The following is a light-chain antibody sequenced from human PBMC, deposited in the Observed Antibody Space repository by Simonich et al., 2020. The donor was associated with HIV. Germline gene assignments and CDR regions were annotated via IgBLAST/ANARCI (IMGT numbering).Light chain of an antibody. CDR1: SGSIASNY. J-gene: IGLJ2*01. CDR3: QSYDTSNVV. V-gene: IGLV6-57*01. Sequence: NFILTQPHSVSESPVKTVTISCTRSSGSIASNYVQCYQQRPGSSPTTVIYVVIQRPSGVPDRFSGSIDSSSTSATLTISGLKTEDEADYYCQSYDTSNVVFGGGTKLTVL. CDR2: VVI.